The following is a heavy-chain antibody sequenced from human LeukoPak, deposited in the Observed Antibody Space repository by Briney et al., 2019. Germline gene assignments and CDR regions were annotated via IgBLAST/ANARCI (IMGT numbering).Heavy chain of an antibody. J-gene: IGHJ4*02. CDR2: INLDGSEK. Sequence: GGSLRLSCTASGFIFSTSWMTWVRQAPGKGLGWVANINLDGSEKYYVDSVKGRFTISRDNAKNSLYLQMNSLRAEDTAVYYCARGITSGPRRYDVRNFDYWGQGTPVTVSS. D-gene: IGHD3-3*01. CDR1: GFIFSTSW. V-gene: IGHV3-7*01. CDR3: ARGITSGPRRYDVRNFDY.